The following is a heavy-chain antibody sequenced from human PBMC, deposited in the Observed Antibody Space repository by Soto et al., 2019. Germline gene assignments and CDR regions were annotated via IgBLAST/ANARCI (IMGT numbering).Heavy chain of an antibody. CDR2: INTGGSS. V-gene: IGHV3-15*01. CDR1: GFSLSDTW. D-gene: IGHD4-17*01. Sequence: EVQLVESGGGLVQPGESLRVSCAVSGFSLSDTWMNWVRQAPGKGLEWVGRINTGGSSDYAAPVRDRIFTSRDESQNTIYLQMHGLKAEDAAVYYCSRDKDSSDYGLDHWGQGTLVTVSS. CDR3: SRDKDSSDYGLDH. J-gene: IGHJ4*02.